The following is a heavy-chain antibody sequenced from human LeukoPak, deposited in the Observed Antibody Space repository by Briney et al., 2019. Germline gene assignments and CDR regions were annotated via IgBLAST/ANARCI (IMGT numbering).Heavy chain of an antibody. CDR1: GGSISSYY. Sequence: SETLSLTCTVSGGSISSYYWSWIRQPAGKGLEWIGRIYTSGSTNYNPSLKSRVTMSVDTSKNQFSLKLSSVTCADTAVYYCGRTQVVAAQYNWFDRWGQGTLVTVPS. CDR3: GRTQVVAAQYNWFDR. CDR2: IYTSGST. V-gene: IGHV4-4*07. J-gene: IGHJ5*02. D-gene: IGHD2-15*01.